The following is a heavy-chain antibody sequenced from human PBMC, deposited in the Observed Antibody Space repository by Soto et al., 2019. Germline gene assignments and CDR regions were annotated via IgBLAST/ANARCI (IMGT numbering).Heavy chain of an antibody. CDR2: INPSGGST. CDR1: GYTFTSCY. J-gene: IGHJ5*02. V-gene: IGHV1-46*01. CDR3: ARDKTGTTPQTIWFDP. D-gene: IGHD1-7*01. Sequence: ASVKVSCKPSGYTFTSCYMHWVRRAPGQGLEWMGIINPSGGSTSYAQKFQGRVTMTRDTSTSTVYMELSSLRSEDTAVYYCARDKTGTTPQTIWFDPWGQGTLVTVSS.